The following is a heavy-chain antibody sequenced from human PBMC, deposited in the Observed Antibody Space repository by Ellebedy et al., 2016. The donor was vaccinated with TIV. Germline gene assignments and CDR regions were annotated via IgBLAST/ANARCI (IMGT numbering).Heavy chain of an antibody. J-gene: IGHJ4*02. V-gene: IGHV1-69*04. CDR1: GGTFSSYA. CDR2: IIPILGIA. Sequence: SVKVSCXASGGTFSSYAISWVRQAPGQGLEWMGRIIPILGIANYAQKFQGRVTITADKSTSTAYMELSSLRSEDTAVYYCARGGTGKVLFDYWGQGTLVTVSS. CDR3: ARGGTGKVLFDY. D-gene: IGHD1-1*01.